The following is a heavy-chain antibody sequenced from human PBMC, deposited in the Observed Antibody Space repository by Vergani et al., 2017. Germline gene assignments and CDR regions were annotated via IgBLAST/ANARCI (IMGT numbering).Heavy chain of an antibody. D-gene: IGHD6-19*01. V-gene: IGHV4-39*07. CDR3: ARDRGYSTGWYSAFDI. J-gene: IGHJ3*02. CDR1: GASIRSSNYY. Sequence: QLQLQESGPGLVKPSATLSLTCSVSGASIRSSNYYWGWIRQPPGKGLEWIASIYYSGSTYYNPSLKSRVTISADTSKNQFSLMLTSVTAADTALYYCARDRGYSTGWYSAFDIWGQGTMVTVSS. CDR2: IYYSGST.